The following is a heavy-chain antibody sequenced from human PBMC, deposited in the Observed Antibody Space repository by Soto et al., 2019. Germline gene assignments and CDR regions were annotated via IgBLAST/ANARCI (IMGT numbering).Heavy chain of an antibody. CDR1: GFTVSSNY. J-gene: IGHJ4*02. V-gene: IGHV3-66*01. CDR3: ARDLYGPYYFDY. Sequence: EVQLVESGGGLVQPGGSLRLSCAASGFTVSSNYMSWVRQAPGKGLEWVSVIYSGGSTYYADSVKGRFTISRDNSKNTLYLQMNSLRAEDTAVYYCARDLYGPYYFDYWGQGTLLTVSS. CDR2: IYSGGST. D-gene: IGHD4-17*01.